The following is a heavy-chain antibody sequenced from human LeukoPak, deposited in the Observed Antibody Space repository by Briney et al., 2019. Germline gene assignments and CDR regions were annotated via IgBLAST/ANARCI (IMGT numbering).Heavy chain of an antibody. J-gene: IGHJ6*02. CDR1: GFTFSSYS. CDR2: ISSSSSYI. Sequence: GGSLRLSCAASGFTFSSYSMNWVRQAPGKGLEWVSSISSSSSYIYYADSVKGRFTISRDNAKNSLYLQMNSLRAEDTAVYYCAREAAAGTAGAYGMDVWGQGTSVTVSS. CDR3: AREAAAGTAGAYGMDV. V-gene: IGHV3-21*01. D-gene: IGHD6-13*01.